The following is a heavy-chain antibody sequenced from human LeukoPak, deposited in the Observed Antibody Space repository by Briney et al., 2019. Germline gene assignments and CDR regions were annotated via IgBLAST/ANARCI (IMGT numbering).Heavy chain of an antibody. CDR1: GFTFSTYS. D-gene: IGHD3-10*01. Sequence: GGSLRLSCAASGFTFSTYSMNWVRQAPGKGLEWVSSISTSSRYIYYADSVKGRFTISRDNGKNSLYLQMNSLRAEDTAVYYCARDHGGVITFGPLMDVWGQGTTVTVSS. CDR2: ISTSSRYI. CDR3: ARDHGGVITFGPLMDV. J-gene: IGHJ6*02. V-gene: IGHV3-21*01.